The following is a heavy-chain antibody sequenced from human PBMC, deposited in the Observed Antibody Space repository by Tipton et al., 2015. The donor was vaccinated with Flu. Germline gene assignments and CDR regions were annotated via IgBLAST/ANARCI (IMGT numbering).Heavy chain of an antibody. V-gene: IGHV4-61*02. CDR1: GASISIGAYY. J-gene: IGHJ6*02. CDR3: ARRVAGSGMAV. D-gene: IGHD3-10*01. Sequence: TLSLTCTVSGASISIGAYYWTWIRRPADKGLEWIGRIHTGGGTNYNPSLKSRVTISIDTSKNQFSLRLSSVTAADTAVYYCARRVAGSGMAVWGQGTTVTVSS. CDR2: IHTGGGT.